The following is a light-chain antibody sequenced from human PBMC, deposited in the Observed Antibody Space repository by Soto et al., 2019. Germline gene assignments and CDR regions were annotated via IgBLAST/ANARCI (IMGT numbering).Light chain of an antibody. Sequence: GERATLSCRASQSVSSYLTWYQQKPGQAPRLLIYDASNRATGIPARFSGSGSGTVFTLTISSLEPEDFAVYYCQQRSDWPITFGQGTQLEIK. CDR3: QQRSDWPIT. CDR1: QSVSSY. J-gene: IGKJ5*01. V-gene: IGKV3-11*01. CDR2: DAS.